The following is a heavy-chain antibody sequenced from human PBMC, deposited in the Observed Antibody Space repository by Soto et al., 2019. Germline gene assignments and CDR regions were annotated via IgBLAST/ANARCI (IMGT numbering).Heavy chain of an antibody. V-gene: IGHV4-59*01. CDR2: IYYSGST. CDR3: ARMTTGGWFDP. D-gene: IGHD4-4*01. J-gene: IGHJ5*02. CDR1: GGSISSYY. Sequence: SETLSLTCTVSGGSISSYYWSWIRQPPGKGLEWIGYIYYSGSTNYNPSLKSRVTISVDTSKNQFSLKLSSVTAADTAVDYCARMTTGGWFDPRAQRTLVTVSS.